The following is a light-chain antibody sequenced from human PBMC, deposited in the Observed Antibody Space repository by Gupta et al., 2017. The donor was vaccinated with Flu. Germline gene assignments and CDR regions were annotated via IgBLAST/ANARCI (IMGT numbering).Light chain of an antibody. CDR3: AAWDDSQNGPV. CDR1: SANIGSSA. V-gene: IGLV1-44*01. Sequence: RATITSAGRSANIGSSAVRWDQQLAGTAPKLVIYSKNQRPAGVPDLFSGTKSGTAASLASSGHQSEEEADYYCAAWDDSQNGPVFGGGTKLTVL. CDR2: SKN. J-gene: IGLJ3*02.